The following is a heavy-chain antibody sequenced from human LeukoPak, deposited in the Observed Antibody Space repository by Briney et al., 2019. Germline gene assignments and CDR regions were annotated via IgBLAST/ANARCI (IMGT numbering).Heavy chain of an antibody. CDR1: GFTFSSYS. Sequence: GGSLRLSCAVSGFTFSSYSMNWVRQAPGKGLEWVSSISSSSGYIYYADSVKGRFTISRDNAKNSLYLQMNSLRAEDTALYYCAKDRFDILTGPGGDWGQGTLVTVSS. D-gene: IGHD3-9*01. V-gene: IGHV3-21*04. J-gene: IGHJ4*02. CDR3: AKDRFDILTGPGGD. CDR2: ISSSSGYI.